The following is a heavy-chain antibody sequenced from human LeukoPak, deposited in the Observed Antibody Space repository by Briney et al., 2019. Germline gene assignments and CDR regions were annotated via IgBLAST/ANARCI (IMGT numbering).Heavy chain of an antibody. CDR1: GGSISVTNYY. Sequence: PSETLSLTCIVSGGSISVTNYYWGWIRQPPGKGLEWIGYIYYSGSTNYNPSLKSRVTISVDTSKNQFSLKLRSVTAADTAVYYCARVPFFGRFDYWGQGTLVTVSS. J-gene: IGHJ4*02. CDR3: ARVPFFGRFDY. V-gene: IGHV4-61*05. D-gene: IGHD1-26*01. CDR2: IYYSGST.